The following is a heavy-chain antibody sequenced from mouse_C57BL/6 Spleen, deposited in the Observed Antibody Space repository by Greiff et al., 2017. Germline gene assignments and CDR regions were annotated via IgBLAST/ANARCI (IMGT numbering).Heavy chain of an antibody. V-gene: IGHV1-18*01. CDR1: GYTFTDYN. D-gene: IGHD1-1*01. CDR3: AIWGYGSSYTYYFDY. Sequence: EVQLQQSGPELVKPGASVKIPCKASGYTFTDYNMDWVKQSHGKSLEWIGDINPNNGGTIYNQKFKGKATLTVDKSSSTAYMELRSLTSEDTAVYYCAIWGYGSSYTYYFDYWGQGTTLTVSS. CDR2: INPNNGGT. J-gene: IGHJ2*01.